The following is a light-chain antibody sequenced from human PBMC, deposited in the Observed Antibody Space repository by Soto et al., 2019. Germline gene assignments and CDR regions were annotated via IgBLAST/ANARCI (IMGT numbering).Light chain of an antibody. J-gene: IGKJ1*01. Sequence: EIVMTQSPATLSVSQGERATLSCRASQSVSSNLAWYQQKPGQAPRLLIYAASTRATGIPARFSGSGSGTEFTLTISSLQSEDFAVYYCQQYNNWPVFGQGTKVDI. CDR1: QSVSSN. V-gene: IGKV3-15*01. CDR2: AAS. CDR3: QQYNNWPV.